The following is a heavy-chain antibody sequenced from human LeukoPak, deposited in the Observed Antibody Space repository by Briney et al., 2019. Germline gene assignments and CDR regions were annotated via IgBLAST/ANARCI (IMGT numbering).Heavy chain of an antibody. Sequence: GGSLRLSCAASGFTFSDYYMSWFRQAPGKGLEWVAFTRYDGGNEYYADSVKGRFTISRDNSRNTLLLQMNGLRAEDTAIYFCAKESRLSYSGTFHIDYWGRGTLVTVSS. CDR3: AKESRLSYSGTFHIDY. D-gene: IGHD1-26*01. CDR2: TRYDGGNE. J-gene: IGHJ4*02. V-gene: IGHV3-30*02. CDR1: GFTFSDYY.